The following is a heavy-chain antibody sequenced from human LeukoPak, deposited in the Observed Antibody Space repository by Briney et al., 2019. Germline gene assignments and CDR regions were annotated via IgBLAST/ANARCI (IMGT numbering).Heavy chain of an antibody. Sequence: SETLSLTCTVSGGSISSGSYYWSWIRQPAGKGLEWIGRIYTSGSTNYNPSLKSRVTMSVDTSKNQFSLKLSSVTAADTAVYYCTLIGSWYGDYFDYWGQGTLVTVSS. D-gene: IGHD6-13*01. CDR3: TLIGSWYGDYFDY. V-gene: IGHV4-61*02. J-gene: IGHJ4*02. CDR1: GGSISSGSYY. CDR2: IYTSGST.